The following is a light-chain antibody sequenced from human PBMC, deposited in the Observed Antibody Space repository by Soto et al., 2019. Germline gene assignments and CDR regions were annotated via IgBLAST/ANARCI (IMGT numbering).Light chain of an antibody. J-gene: IGLJ2*01. CDR1: SSDVGSYNL. CDR3: CSYAGISTLV. CDR2: EVS. Sequence: QSVLTQPASVSGSPGQSITISCTGTSSDVGSYNLVSWYQLHPGKAPKLMIYEVSKRPSGVSNRFSGSKSGNTASLTSSGLQAEDEADYYCCSYAGISTLVFGGGTKLTVL. V-gene: IGLV2-23*02.